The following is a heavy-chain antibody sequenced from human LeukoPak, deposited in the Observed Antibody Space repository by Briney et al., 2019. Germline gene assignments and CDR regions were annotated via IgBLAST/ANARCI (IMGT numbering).Heavy chain of an antibody. Sequence: GASVKVSCKASGYTFTSYGVSWVRQAPGQGPEWMGWISVYNGNTNHAQKLQGRVTMTTDTSTSAAYMELRSLRSDDTAVYYCARGPSLYGSGTYLRIGSYYMDVWGKGTTVTVSS. J-gene: IGHJ6*03. CDR1: GYTFTSYG. D-gene: IGHD3-10*01. V-gene: IGHV1-18*01. CDR3: ARGPSLYGSGTYLRIGSYYMDV. CDR2: ISVYNGNT.